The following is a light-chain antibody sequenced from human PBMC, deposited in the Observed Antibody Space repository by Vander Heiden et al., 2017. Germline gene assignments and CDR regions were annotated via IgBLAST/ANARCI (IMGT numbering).Light chain of an antibody. J-gene: IGLJ1*01. CDR1: SSDVGGYNY. Sequence: QSALTQPASVSGSPGQSLTISCTGTSSDVGGYNYVSWYQQHPGKAHKLMIYDGKKRPAGVAYRFSGSKAGNTAAPTISGLQEEDEADYYCTAYTRSNTYVFGTGTAGSVL. CDR2: DGK. CDR3: TAYTRSNTYV. V-gene: IGLV2-14*03.